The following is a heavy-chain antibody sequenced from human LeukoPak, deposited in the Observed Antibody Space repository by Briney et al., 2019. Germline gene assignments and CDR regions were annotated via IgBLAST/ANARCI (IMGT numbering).Heavy chain of an antibody. D-gene: IGHD3-9*01. CDR3: RRTYYDILTGYNPYFDY. J-gene: IGHJ4*02. CDR1: GFTFSSYE. V-gene: IGHV3-21*01. Sequence: GGSLRLSCAASGFTFSSYEMNWVRQAPGKGLEWVSSITASSTAIYSADSVKGRFTISRDNAKNFLYLQMNSLRAEDTAVYYCRRTYYDILTGYNPYFDYWGQGILVTVSS. CDR2: ITASSTAI.